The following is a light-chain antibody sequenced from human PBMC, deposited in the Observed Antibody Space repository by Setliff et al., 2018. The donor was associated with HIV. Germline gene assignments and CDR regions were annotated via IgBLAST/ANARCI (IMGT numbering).Light chain of an antibody. Sequence: QSVLTQPASVSGSPGQSITISCTGTSSDVGNYNLVSWYQHHPGKAPILLVYGVTKRPSGVSNRFSGSKSGYTASLTISGLQAEDEADYYCCSYAGSITFYVFGTGTKVTVL. V-gene: IGLV2-23*02. CDR3: CSYAGSITFYV. CDR1: SSDVGNYNL. CDR2: GVT. J-gene: IGLJ1*01.